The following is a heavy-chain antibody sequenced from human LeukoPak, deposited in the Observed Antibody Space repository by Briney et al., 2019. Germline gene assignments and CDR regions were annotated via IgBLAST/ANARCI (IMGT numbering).Heavy chain of an antibody. V-gene: IGHV4-61*08. CDR1: GGSIRSSGYY. Sequence: SETLSLTCSVSGGSIRSSGYYWGWIRQPPGKGLEWIGYIYYSGSTNYNPSLKSRVTISVDTSKNQFSLKLSSVTAADTAVYYCARGGITIFDRIDPWGQGTLVTVSS. CDR2: IYYSGST. CDR3: ARGGITIFDRIDP. J-gene: IGHJ5*02. D-gene: IGHD3-9*01.